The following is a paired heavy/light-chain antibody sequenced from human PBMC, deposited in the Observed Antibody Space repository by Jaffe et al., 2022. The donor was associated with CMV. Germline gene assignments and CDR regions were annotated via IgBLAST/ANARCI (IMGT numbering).Heavy chain of an antibody. CDR2: ISSSSSYI. Sequence: EVQLVESGGGLVKPGGSLRLSCAASGFTFSSYSMNWVRQAPGKGLEWVSSISSSSSYIYYADSVKGRFTISRDNAKNSLYLQMNSLRAEDTAVYYCARDRDYGGKRDYYYYGMDVWGQGTTVTVSS. V-gene: IGHV3-21*01. J-gene: IGHJ6*02. CDR3: ARDRDYGGKRDYYYYGMDV. D-gene: IGHD4-17*01. CDR1: GFTFSSYS.
Light chain of an antibody. CDR3: QSADSSGTYNVV. Sequence: SYELTQPPSVSVSPGQTARITCSGDALPKQYAYWYQQKPGQAPVLVIYKDSERPSGIPERFSGSSSGTTVTLTISGVQAEDEADYYCQSADSSGTYNVVFGGGTKLTVL. J-gene: IGLJ2*01. CDR1: ALPKQY. V-gene: IGLV3-25*03. CDR2: KDS.